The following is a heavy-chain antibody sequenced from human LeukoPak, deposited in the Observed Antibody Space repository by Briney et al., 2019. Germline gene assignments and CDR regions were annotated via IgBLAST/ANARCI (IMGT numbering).Heavy chain of an antibody. CDR3: ARGRWRIDY. V-gene: IGHV4-59*01. CDR1: GGSISSYY. Sequence: SETLSLTCSVSGGSISSYYWSWIRQPPGKGLEWIGYIYYSGSTNCNPSLKSRVTISVDTSKNQFSLKLSSVTAADTAVYYCARGRWRIDYWGQGTLVTVSS. J-gene: IGHJ4*02. D-gene: IGHD4-23*01. CDR2: IYYSGST.